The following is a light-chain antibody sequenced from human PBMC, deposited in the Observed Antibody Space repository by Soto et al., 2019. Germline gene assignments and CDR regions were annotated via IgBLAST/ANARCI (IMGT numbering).Light chain of an antibody. CDR3: QQRSNWPPSLT. V-gene: IGKV3-11*01. CDR2: DAS. CDR1: QSVSSY. J-gene: IGKJ5*01. Sequence: ETVLTQSPATLSLSPGERATLSCRASQSVSSYLAWYQQKPGQAPRLLIYDASNRATGIPARFSGSGSGTDFTLTISSLEPEDFAVYYCQQRSNWPPSLTFGQGTRLEIK.